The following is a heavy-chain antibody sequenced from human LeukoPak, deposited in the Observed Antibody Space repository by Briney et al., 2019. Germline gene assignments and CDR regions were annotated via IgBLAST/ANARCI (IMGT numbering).Heavy chain of an antibody. CDR1: GGTFSSYA. D-gene: IGHD6-6*01. CDR3: ARSRDSSSSGGSIYYYYYYMDV. V-gene: IGHV1-69*06. CDR2: IIPIFGTA. J-gene: IGHJ6*03. Sequence: SVKVSCKASGGTFSSYAISWVRQAPGQGLEWMGGIIPIFGTANYAQKFQGRVTITADKSTSTAYMELSSLRSEDTAVYYCARSRDSSSSGGSIYYYYYYMDVWGKGTTVTVSS.